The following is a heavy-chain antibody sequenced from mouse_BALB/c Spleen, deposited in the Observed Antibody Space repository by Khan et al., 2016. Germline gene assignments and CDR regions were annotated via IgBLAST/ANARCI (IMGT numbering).Heavy chain of an antibody. D-gene: IGHD4-1*01. CDR1: GFTFTDYY. CDR3: ASLTGTIAY. V-gene: IGHV7-3*02. CDR2: IRNKAGGYTT. J-gene: IGHJ3*01. Sequence: EVQLVESGGGLVQTGGSLRLSCATSGFTFTDYYMTWVRQPPGKALEWLGFIRNKAGGYTTEYSASVKGRFTISRDNSQSILYLQMNTLGAEDSDTYYCASLTGTIAYWGQGTLVTVSA.